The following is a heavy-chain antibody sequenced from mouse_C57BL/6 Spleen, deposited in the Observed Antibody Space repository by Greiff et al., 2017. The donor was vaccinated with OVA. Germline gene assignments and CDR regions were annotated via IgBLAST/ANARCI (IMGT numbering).Heavy chain of an antibody. Sequence: EVKVEESGGGLVQPGGSLSLSCAASGFTFTDYYMSWVRQPPGQALEWLGFIRNKANGYTSKYSASVKGRFTISRDNSQSSLYHQRNARRAEDSATYYCGRSGTTWDYWGQGTTLTVSS. CDR2: IRNKANGYTS. D-gene: IGHD1-1*01. CDR3: GRSGTTWDY. J-gene: IGHJ2*01. V-gene: IGHV7-3*01. CDR1: GFTFTDYY.